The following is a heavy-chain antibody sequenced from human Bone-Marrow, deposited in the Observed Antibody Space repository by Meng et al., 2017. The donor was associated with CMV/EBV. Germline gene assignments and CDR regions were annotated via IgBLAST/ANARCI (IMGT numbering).Heavy chain of an antibody. CDR1: GYTFPNYG. CDR3: ARDSGHISPYYFDYGLDV. D-gene: IGHD3-10*01. CDR2: ISPYKGFT. J-gene: IGHJ6*02. Sequence: ASVKVSCKASGYTFPNYGISWVRQAPGQGLEWMGWISPYKGFTNYAQKFQGRVTMTTDTSTSTAYMELRSLRSDDTAVYYCARDSGHISPYYFDYGLDVWVQGPTVPVSS. V-gene: IGHV1-18*01.